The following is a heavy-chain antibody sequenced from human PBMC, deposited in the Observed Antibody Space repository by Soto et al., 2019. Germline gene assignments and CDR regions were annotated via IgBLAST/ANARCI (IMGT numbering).Heavy chain of an antibody. V-gene: IGHV3-23*01. J-gene: IGHJ6*02. CDR3: AVHLGQNYYAMDV. CDR2: VTASGGRA. Sequence: EVQLLESGGGWGQPGGSLRLSCAASGFTLDTFVMSWVRQVAGKGLEWVSTVTASGGRAYYADSVKGRFTMSGDNSKNTLYLQMSSLGVEDTALYYCAVHLGQNYYAMDVWGLGTTVTVAS. CDR1: GFTLDTFV.